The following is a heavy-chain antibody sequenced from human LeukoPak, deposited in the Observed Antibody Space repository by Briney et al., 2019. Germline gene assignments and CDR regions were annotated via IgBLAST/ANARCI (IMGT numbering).Heavy chain of an antibody. D-gene: IGHD6-13*01. J-gene: IGHJ4*02. CDR2: ISSSGSTR. V-gene: IGHV3-48*03. CDR1: GFSFSSYE. CDR3: AREGARAALGYYFDS. Sequence: PGGSLRLSCAASGFSFSSYEMNWVRQAPGKGLEWVSYISSSGSTRYYADSVKGRLTISRDNAKNSLYLQMNSLRAEDTAVYYCAREGARAALGYYFDSWGQGTLVTVSS.